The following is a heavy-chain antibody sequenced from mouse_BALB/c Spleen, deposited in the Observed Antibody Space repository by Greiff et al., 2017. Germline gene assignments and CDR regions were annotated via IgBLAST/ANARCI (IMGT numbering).Heavy chain of an antibody. CDR2: IDPANGNT. V-gene: IGHV14-3*02. CDR3: ARWGYYGPRAMDY. Sequence: EVKLQQSGAELVKPGASVKLSCTASGFNIKDTYMHWVKQRPEQGLEWIGRIDPANGNTKYDPKFQGKATITADTSSNTAYLQLSSLTSEDTAFYYCARWGYYGPRAMDYWGQGTSVTVAS. J-gene: IGHJ4*01. CDR1: GFNIKDTY. D-gene: IGHD1-2*01.